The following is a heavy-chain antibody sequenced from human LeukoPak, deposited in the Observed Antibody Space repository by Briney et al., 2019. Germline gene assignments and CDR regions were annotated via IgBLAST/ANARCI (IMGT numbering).Heavy chain of an antibody. CDR2: IYYSGST. CDR1: GGSISSGGYY. D-gene: IGHD4-23*01. J-gene: IGHJ3*02. V-gene: IGHV4-31*03. CDR3: ARGRMTTVASDAFDN. Sequence: PSETLSLTCTVSGGSISSGGYYWSWIRQHPGKGLEWIGYIYYSGSTYYNPSLKSRVTISVDTSKNQFSLKLSSVTAADTAVYYCARGRMTTVASDAFDNLGRGTMVTVSS.